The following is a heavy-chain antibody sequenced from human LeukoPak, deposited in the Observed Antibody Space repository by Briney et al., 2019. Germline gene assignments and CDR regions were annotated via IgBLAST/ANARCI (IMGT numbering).Heavy chain of an antibody. D-gene: IGHD2-21*02. CDR3: VRGSRVYCGGDCYYY. CDR2: INPSGST. CDR1: GGSFSGYY. J-gene: IGHJ4*02. V-gene: IGHV4-34*01. Sequence: SETLSLTCTVFGGSFSGYYWSWIRKPPDKGLEWIGEINPSGSTNHNPSLKTRVTISTDSSKNHFSLNLNSVTAADTGVYYCVRGSRVYCGGDCYYYWGQGTLVTVSS.